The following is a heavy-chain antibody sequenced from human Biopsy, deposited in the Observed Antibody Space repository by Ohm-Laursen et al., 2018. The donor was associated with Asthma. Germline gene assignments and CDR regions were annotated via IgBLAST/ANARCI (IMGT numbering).Heavy chain of an antibody. D-gene: IGHD5-24*01. Sequence: SETLSLTCTVSGGSITSSSYYWGWIRQPPGKGMEWIGSMYHSGSTNYNPSLKSRVTISVDTSKNQFSLKLSSVTAADTAVYFCSRNEIEDGIYFDNWGQGTLVTVSS. CDR2: MYHSGST. CDR3: SRNEIEDGIYFDN. V-gene: IGHV4-39*07. J-gene: IGHJ4*02. CDR1: GGSITSSSYY.